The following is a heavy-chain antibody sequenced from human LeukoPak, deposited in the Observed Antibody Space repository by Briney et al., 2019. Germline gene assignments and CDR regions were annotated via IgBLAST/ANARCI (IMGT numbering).Heavy chain of an antibody. Sequence: SSETLSLTCTVSGGSISSYYWSWIRQPPGKGLEWIGYIYYSGSTNYNPSLKSRVTISVDTSKNQFSLKLSSVTAADTAVYYCARGTPSFSGHAFDIWGQGTMVTVSS. D-gene: IGHD1-14*01. J-gene: IGHJ3*02. V-gene: IGHV4-59*08. CDR2: IYYSGST. CDR1: GGSISSYY. CDR3: ARGTPSFSGHAFDI.